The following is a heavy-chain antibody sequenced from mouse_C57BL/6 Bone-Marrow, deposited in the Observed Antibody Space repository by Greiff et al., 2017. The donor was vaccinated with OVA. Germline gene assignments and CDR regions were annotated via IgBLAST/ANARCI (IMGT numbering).Heavy chain of an antibody. CDR3: ARGSSLFDY. V-gene: IGHV5-6*02. CDR2: ISSGGSYT. CDR1: GFTFSSYG. J-gene: IGHJ2*01. D-gene: IGHD1-1*01. Sequence: EVKLEEYGGDLVKPGGSLKLSCAASGFTFSSYGMSWVRQTPDKRLEWVATISSGGSYTYYPDSVKGRFTISRDNAKNTLYLQMSSLKSEDTAMYYCARGSSLFDYWGQGTTLTVSS.